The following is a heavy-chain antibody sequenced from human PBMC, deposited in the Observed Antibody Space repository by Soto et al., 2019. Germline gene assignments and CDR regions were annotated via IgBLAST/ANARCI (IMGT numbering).Heavy chain of an antibody. CDR3: ARHNSRSWNDAFDI. CDR1: GFAFSNYA. Sequence: EVQLLESGGGLVQPGGSLRLSCAVSGFAFSNYAMTWVRQAPGKGLEWVSTISTSGSGTYYADSVKGRFTISRDNSKNTLFLQMTSLRAEDTAVYYCARHNSRSWNDAFDIWGQGTMVTVSS. CDR2: ISTSGSGT. J-gene: IGHJ3*02. V-gene: IGHV3-23*01. D-gene: IGHD6-13*01.